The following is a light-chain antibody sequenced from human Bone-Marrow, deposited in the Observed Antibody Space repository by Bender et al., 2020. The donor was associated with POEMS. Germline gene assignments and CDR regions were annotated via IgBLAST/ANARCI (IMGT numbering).Light chain of an antibody. CDR3: QSADSSGDYKV. J-gene: IGLJ3*02. Sequence: SYELTQTPSVSVSPGQTARITCSGDALPTQYAFWYQQKAGQAPVLLIYKDSLRPSGIPERFSASSSGATVTLSISGVQADDEADYYCQSADSSGDYKVFGGGTKLTV. CDR1: ALPTQY. CDR2: KDS. V-gene: IGLV3-25*03.